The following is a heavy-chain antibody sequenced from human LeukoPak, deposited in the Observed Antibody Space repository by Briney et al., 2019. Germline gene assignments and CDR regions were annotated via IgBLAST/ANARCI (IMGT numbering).Heavy chain of an antibody. Sequence: ASVKVSCKASGYTFTGYYMHWVRQAPGQGLEWMGRINPNSGGTNYAQKFQGRVTMTRDTSISTAYMEMSRLRSDDTAVYYCTRDRGYDYFFDYWGQGTLVTVSS. CDR1: GYTFTGYY. V-gene: IGHV1-2*06. CDR2: INPNSGGT. CDR3: TRDRGYDYFFDY. D-gene: IGHD5-12*01. J-gene: IGHJ4*02.